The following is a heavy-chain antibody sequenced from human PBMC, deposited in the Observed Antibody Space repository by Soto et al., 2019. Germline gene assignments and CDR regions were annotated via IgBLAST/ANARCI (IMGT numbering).Heavy chain of an antibody. CDR1: GGYIIDSSDY. V-gene: IGHV4-39*07. Sequence: SATQSLTDTVSGGYIIDSSDYWGWISQPPGKGLEWIGSIYYSGSTYYNPSLESRVTISVDTSKNQFSLKLSSVTAADTAVYYCARDPLDCSGGSCYDYWGQALLVT. D-gene: IGHD2-15*01. J-gene: IGHJ4*02. CDR3: ARDPLDCSGGSCYDY. CDR2: IYYSGST.